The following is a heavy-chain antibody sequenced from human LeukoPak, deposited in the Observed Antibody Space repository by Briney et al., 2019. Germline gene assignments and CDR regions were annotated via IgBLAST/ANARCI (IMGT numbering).Heavy chain of an antibody. CDR1: GYTFTNYD. CDR2: MNPNSGKA. CDR3: ARRNFDWFDP. Sequence: ASVKVSCKASGYTFTNYDINWVRQATGQGLEWMGWMNPNSGKAGYAHKFQGRVTITRNPSVTTAYMELSSLRSEDTAVYYCARRNFDWFDPWGQGTLVTVSS. J-gene: IGHJ5*02. V-gene: IGHV1-8*03.